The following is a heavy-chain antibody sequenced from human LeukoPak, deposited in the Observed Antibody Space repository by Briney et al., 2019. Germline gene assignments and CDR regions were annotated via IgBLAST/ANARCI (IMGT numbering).Heavy chain of an antibody. J-gene: IGHJ3*02. CDR3: ARSGSGPRAFDI. CDR2: INPNRCGK. D-gene: IGHD3-10*01. CDR1: GYTFTGYY. Sequence: GASVKVSCKASGYTFTGYYMHWVRQAPGQGLEWMGWINPNRCGKSYAQKCQGRVTMTRDTSISTAYMELSRLRSDDTAVYYCARSGSGPRAFDIWGEGTMVSVSS. V-gene: IGHV1-2*02.